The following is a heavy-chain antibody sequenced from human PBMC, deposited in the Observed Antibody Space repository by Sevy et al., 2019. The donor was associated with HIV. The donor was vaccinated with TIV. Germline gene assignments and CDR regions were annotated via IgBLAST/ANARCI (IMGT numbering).Heavy chain of an antibody. CDR3: ITERKYRGNPTRTGETDTDTAYMDLRSLGSEETAVYYCATTKDYYGSSGSPFDH. J-gene: IGHJ4*02. Sequence: ASVKVSCKVSGHTLNTLSMHWVRQAPGKGLEWMGSFDPEDGETIYAQKFQGRLTMTEDTATDTAYMDLSSLRSEDPAKGKTITERKYRGNPTRTGETDTDTAYMDLRSLGSEETAVYYCATTKDYYGSSGSPFDHWGQGTLVTVSS. D-gene: IGHD3-10*01. CDR1: GHTLNTLS. CDR2: FDPEDGET. V-gene: IGHV1-24*01.